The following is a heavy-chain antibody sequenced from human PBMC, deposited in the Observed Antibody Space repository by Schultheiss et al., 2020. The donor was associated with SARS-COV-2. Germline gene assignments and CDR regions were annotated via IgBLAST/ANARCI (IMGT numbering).Heavy chain of an antibody. Sequence: GGSLRLSCITSGFSFSSYSMNWVRQAPGKGLEWVAVIWYDGSNKYYADSVKGRFTISRDNSKNTLYLQMNSLRAEDTAVYFCAKEVESAYVSHFDYWGQGTLVTVSS. D-gene: IGHD5-12*01. J-gene: IGHJ4*02. CDR1: GFSFSSYS. V-gene: IGHV3-33*06. CDR2: IWYDGSNK. CDR3: AKEVESAYVSHFDY.